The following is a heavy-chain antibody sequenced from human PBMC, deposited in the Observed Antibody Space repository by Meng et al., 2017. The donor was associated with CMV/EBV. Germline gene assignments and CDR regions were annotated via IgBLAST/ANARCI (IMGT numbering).Heavy chain of an antibody. J-gene: IGHJ6*02. V-gene: IGHV1-2*02. CDR1: GYTFTGYY. CDR2: INPNSGGT. Sequence: ASVKVSCKASGYTFTGYYMHWVRQAPGQGLEWMGWINPNSGGTNYAQKFQGRVTMTRDTSISTAYMELSRLRSDDTAVYYCAKDNCCLGKYQLLYEYSYYYGMDVWGQGTTVTVSS. D-gene: IGHD2-2*02. CDR3: AKDNCCLGKYQLLYEYSYYYGMDV.